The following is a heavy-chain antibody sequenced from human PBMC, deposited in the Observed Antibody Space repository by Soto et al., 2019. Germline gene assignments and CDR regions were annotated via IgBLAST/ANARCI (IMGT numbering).Heavy chain of an antibody. CDR3: AKDGAIAAADYFFDY. CDR2: IASDGKDK. D-gene: IGHD6-13*01. Sequence: GGSLRLSCASSGFTFSNYAIHWVRQAPGKGLEWVAVIASDGKDKRYADSVKGRFTISRDNSKNTVYLQMNSLRGGDTAVYYCAKDGAIAAADYFFDYWGQGSLVTVSS. CDR1: GFTFSNYA. V-gene: IGHV3-30*18. J-gene: IGHJ4*02.